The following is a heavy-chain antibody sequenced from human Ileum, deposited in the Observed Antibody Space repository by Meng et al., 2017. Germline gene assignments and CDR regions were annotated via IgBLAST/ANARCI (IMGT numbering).Heavy chain of an antibody. CDR1: GGSLSGYY. J-gene: IGHJ5*02. CDR2: SDHFGNT. V-gene: IGHV4-34*01. Sequence: VQLQQWGAGLLKPSKPLPPTCAAFGGSLSGYYFNWFLQPPGKGLEWIGGSDHFGNTIHNPSLKGRLTISVDTSKNQISLRLTSVIAADTAVYYCVYFWSGYFTSGQGILVTVSS. D-gene: IGHD3-3*01. CDR3: VYFWSGYFT.